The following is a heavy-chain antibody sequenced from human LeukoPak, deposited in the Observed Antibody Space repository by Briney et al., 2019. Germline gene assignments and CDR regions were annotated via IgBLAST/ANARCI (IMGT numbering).Heavy chain of an antibody. Sequence: SETLSLTCTVSGGSISSADYYWSWIRQPPGKGLEWIAYIYYSGTTYYSPSLKSRVTVSVDTSKNQFSLKVSSVTAADTAVYYCARGNGYELFDYWGQGTLVTVSS. CDR1: GGSISSADYY. D-gene: IGHD5-18*01. J-gene: IGHJ4*02. CDR3: ARGNGYELFDY. V-gene: IGHV4-30-4*08. CDR2: IYYSGTT.